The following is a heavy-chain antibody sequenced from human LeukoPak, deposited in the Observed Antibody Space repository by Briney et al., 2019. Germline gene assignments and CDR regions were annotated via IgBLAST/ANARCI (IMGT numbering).Heavy chain of an antibody. J-gene: IGHJ6*02. CDR1: VFTLSSDI. CDR2: ISYDGSNK. CDR3: ARRGGCSSTSCQYRYGMDV. Sequence: PGGTLRLSCAASVFTLSSDIMNWVRHAPGKGLERVAVISYDGSNKYYVDSVKGQFTISRDNSKNTLYLQKNSLKAEDTAVYYCARRGGCSSTSCQYRYGMDVWGQGTTVTVS. V-gene: IGHV3-30*03. D-gene: IGHD2-2*01.